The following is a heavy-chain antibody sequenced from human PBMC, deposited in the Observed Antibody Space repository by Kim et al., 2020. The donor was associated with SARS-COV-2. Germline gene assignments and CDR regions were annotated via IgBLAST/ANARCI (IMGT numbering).Heavy chain of an antibody. CDR3: AKVKNYYDSSGYYYFDY. D-gene: IGHD3-22*01. V-gene: IGHV3-43*02. CDR2: ISGDGGST. CDR1: GFTFDDYA. Sequence: GSLRLSCAASGFTFDDYAMHWVRQAPGKGLEWVSLISGDGGSTYYADSVKGRFTISRDNSKNSLYLQMNSLRTEDTALYYCAKVKNYYDSSGYYYFDYWGQGTLVTVSS. J-gene: IGHJ4*02.